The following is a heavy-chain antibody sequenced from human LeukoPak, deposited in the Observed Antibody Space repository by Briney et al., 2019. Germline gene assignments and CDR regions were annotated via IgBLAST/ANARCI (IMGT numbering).Heavy chain of an antibody. CDR3: ASALRWRGGAFDI. J-gene: IGHJ3*02. V-gene: IGHV1-69*02. D-gene: IGHD3-10*01. CDR2: IIPILGIA. Sequence: SVKVSCKASGGTFSSYTISWVRQAPGQGHEWMGRIIPILGIANYAQKFQGRVTITADKSTSTAYMELSSLRSEDTAVYYCASALRWRGGAFDIWGQGTMVTVSS. CDR1: GGTFSSYT.